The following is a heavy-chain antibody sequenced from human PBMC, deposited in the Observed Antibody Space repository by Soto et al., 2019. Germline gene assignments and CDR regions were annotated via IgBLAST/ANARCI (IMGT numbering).Heavy chain of an antibody. J-gene: IGHJ4*02. CDR3: ARVPCTYGLLFYLDY. V-gene: IGHV1-46*01. CDR2: INPNGGDT. D-gene: IGHD3-10*01. Sequence: ASVKVSCNASGYTFTYYHVHWVRQAPGQGLEWMGIINPNGGDTTYAQKFQGRVTMTRDTSTSTVYMEVSRLRSEDTALYHCARVPCTYGLLFYLDYWGQGTLVTVSS. CDR1: GYTFTYYH.